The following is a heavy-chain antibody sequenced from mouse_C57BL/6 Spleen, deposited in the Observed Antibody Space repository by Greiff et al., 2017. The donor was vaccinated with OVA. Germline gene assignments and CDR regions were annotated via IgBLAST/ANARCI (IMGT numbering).Heavy chain of an antibody. V-gene: IGHV1-22*01. D-gene: IGHD6-1*01. CDR3: ARWNLSWFAY. CDR1: GYTFTDYN. Sequence: VQLQQSGPELVKPGASVKMSCKASGYTFTDYNMHWVKQSHGKSLEWIGYINPNNGDTSYNQKFKGKATSTVNKSSSTAYMELRSLTSEDSAVYYCARWNLSWFAYWGQGTLVTVSA. CDR2: INPNNGDT. J-gene: IGHJ3*01.